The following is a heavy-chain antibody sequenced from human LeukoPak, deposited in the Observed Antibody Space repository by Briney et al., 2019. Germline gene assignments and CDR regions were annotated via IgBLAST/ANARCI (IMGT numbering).Heavy chain of an antibody. D-gene: IGHD6-19*01. V-gene: IGHV4-34*01. CDR1: GGSFSGYY. CDR2: INHSGST. J-gene: IGHJ4*02. Sequence: SSETLSLTCAVYGGSFSGYYWSWIRQPPGKGLEWIGEINHSGSTNYNPSLKSRVTISVDTSKNQFSLRLSSVTAADTAVYYCARGPGYSSGWYLPPYFDYWGQGTLVTVSS. CDR3: ARGPGYSSGWYLPPYFDY.